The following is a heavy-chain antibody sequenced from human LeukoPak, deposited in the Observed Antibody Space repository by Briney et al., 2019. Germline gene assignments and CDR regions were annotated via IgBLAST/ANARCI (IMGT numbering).Heavy chain of an antibody. V-gene: IGHV4-34*01. CDR3: ARDPRYFDWLEKNYYYYGMDV. J-gene: IGHJ6*02. D-gene: IGHD3-9*01. Sequence: SETLSLTCAVYGGSFSGYYWSWIRQPPGKGLEWNGEINHSGSTNYNPSLKSRVTISVDTSKNQFSLKLSSVTAADTAVYYCARDPRYFDWLEKNYYYYGMDVWAKGPRSPSP. CDR2: INHSGST. CDR1: GGSFSGYY.